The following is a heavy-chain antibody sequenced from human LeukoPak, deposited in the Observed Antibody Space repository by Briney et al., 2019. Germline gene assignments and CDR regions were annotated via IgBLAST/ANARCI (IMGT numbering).Heavy chain of an antibody. D-gene: IGHD6-13*01. V-gene: IGHV4-59*08. CDR1: GGSISSFD. CDR2: IYYSGST. J-gene: IGHJ4*02. Sequence: SETLSLTCTVSGGSISSFDWTWIRQPPGQGLEWIGYIYYSGSTYYNPSLKRRVTISVDTSKNQFSLKLSSVTAADTAVYYCARQKSGFIAAAGRFDYWGQGTLVTVSS. CDR3: ARQKSGFIAAAGRFDY.